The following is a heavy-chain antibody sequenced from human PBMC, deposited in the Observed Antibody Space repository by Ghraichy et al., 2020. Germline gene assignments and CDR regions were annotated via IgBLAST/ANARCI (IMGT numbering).Heavy chain of an antibody. Sequence: GGSLRLSCAASGFTFSSYAMSWVRQAPGKGLEWVSAISGSGGSTYYADSVKGRFTISRDNSKNTLYLQMNSLRAEDTAVYYCAKEGEGAMGYYYYYMDVWGKGTTVTVSS. J-gene: IGHJ6*03. CDR3: AKEGEGAMGYYYYYMDV. CDR2: ISGSGGST. V-gene: IGHV3-23*01. D-gene: IGHD3-16*01. CDR1: GFTFSSYA.